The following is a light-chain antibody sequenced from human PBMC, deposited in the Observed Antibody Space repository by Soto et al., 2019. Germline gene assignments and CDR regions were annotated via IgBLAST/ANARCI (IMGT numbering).Light chain of an antibody. J-gene: IGLJ3*02. CDR2: NVN. V-gene: IGLV2-23*02. CDR1: NSDVAGHNR. Sequence: SALTQPASVSGSPGQSITVSCTGGNSDVAGHNRISWYQQHPGRAPKRLIYNVNERPAGAAGRSAGAEAGNTASLPISGLLPADEADYYCCSSAGGITGVFGGGTKLTVL. CDR3: CSSAGGITGV.